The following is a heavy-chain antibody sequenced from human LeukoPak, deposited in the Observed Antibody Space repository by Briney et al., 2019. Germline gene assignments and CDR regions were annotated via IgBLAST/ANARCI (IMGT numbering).Heavy chain of an antibody. CDR2: INAGNGNT. J-gene: IGHJ4*02. CDR1: GYTFTSYA. CDR3: ARAPPRKQWLVQNGIDY. D-gene: IGHD6-19*01. Sequence: ASVKVSCKASGYTFTSYAMHWVRQAPGQRLEWMGWINAGNGNTKYSQKLQGRVTMTTDTSTSTAYMELRSLRSDDTAVYYCARAPPRKQWLVQNGIDYWGQGTLVTVSS. V-gene: IGHV1-3*01.